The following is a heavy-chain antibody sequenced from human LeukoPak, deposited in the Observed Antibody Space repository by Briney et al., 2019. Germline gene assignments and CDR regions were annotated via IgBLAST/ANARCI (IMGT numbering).Heavy chain of an antibody. CDR3: ARVKGDGSGSYYLDY. Sequence: PGGSLRPSCAASGFTFSDRYMDWVRQAPGKGLEWVGRIRNKANSYTTEYAASVKGRFTISRDDSKNSLYLQMNSLKTEDTAVYYCARVKGDGSGSYYLDYWGQGTLVTVSS. D-gene: IGHD2-15*01. V-gene: IGHV3-72*01. CDR2: IRNKANSYTT. J-gene: IGHJ4*02. CDR1: GFTFSDRY.